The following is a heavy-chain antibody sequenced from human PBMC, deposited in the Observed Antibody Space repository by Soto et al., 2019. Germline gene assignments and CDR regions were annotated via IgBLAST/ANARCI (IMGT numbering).Heavy chain of an antibody. CDR2: ITTGNDYI. D-gene: IGHD6-19*01. J-gene: IGHJ5*02. CDR1: GFTLSSFS. V-gene: IGHV3-21*01. Sequence: VGSLRLSCVGSGFTLSSFSMSWVRQTPGKGLEWVSSITTGNDYISYADSVKGRFTISRDNAKNSLFLRMNSLRADDTALYFCARDSPSSLFDASGQGTLVTVS. CDR3: ARDSPSSLFDA.